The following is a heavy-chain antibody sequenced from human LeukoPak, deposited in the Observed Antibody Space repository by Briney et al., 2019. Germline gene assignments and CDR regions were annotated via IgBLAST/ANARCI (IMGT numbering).Heavy chain of an antibody. Sequence: GGSLRLSCAASGFTVSSNYMSWVRQAPGKGLEWVSVIYSGGSTYYADSVKGRFTISRDNSKNTLYLQMKTLRAEDTAVYYCARGLPIAGYGSSWYGYWGQGTLVTVSS. V-gene: IGHV3-53*01. CDR3: ARGLPIAGYGSSWYGY. CDR2: IYSGGST. CDR1: GFTVSSNY. D-gene: IGHD6-13*01. J-gene: IGHJ4*02.